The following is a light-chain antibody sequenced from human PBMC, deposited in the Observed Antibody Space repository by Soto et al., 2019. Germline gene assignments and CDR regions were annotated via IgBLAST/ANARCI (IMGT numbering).Light chain of an antibody. Sequence: QSVLTQPRSVSGSPGPSVTISCTGNSSDVGGYNYVSWYQQHPGKAPKLMIYDVSKRPSGVPDRFSGSKSGNTASLTISGLQVEDEADYYCCSYAGSYPYVFGTGTKVTVL. V-gene: IGLV2-11*01. CDR3: CSYAGSYPYV. CDR1: SSDVGGYNY. J-gene: IGLJ1*01. CDR2: DVS.